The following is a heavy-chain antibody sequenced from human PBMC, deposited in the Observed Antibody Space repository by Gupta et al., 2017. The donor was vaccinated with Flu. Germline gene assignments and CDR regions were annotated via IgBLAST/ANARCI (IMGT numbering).Heavy chain of an antibody. Sequence: QVHLEQSGSEEKKSGASVRVSCKAYGYTFSNYGVSWVRQAPGQGLEWMGWFNNFDGHIHYAENLRGRLTLSADSSMNTAYMELRSLTSDDTAMYYCVRDSNWNCDYWGQGTLVTVSS. J-gene: IGHJ4*02. CDR2: FNNFDGHI. CDR3: VRDSNWNCDY. V-gene: IGHV1-18*01. D-gene: IGHD1-1*01. CDR1: GYTFSNYG.